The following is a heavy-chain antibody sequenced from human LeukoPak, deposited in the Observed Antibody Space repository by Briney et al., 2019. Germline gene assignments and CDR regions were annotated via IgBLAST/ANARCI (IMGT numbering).Heavy chain of an antibody. V-gene: IGHV3-11*04. D-gene: IGHD3-22*01. CDR2: ISSSGSTI. Sequence: SLKISCAASGFTFSDYYMSWIRQAPGKGLEWVSYISSSGSTIYYADSVKGRFTISRDNAKNSLYLQMNSLRAEDTAVYYCASANYYDSYAGLSASDYWGQGTLVTVSS. J-gene: IGHJ4*02. CDR3: ASANYYDSYAGLSASDY. CDR1: GFTFSDYY.